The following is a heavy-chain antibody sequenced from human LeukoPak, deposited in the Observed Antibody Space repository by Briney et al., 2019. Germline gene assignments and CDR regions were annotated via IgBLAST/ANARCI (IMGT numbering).Heavy chain of an antibody. CDR2: IYYSGST. D-gene: IGHD6-19*01. Sequence: SETLSLTCTVSGGSFSSSSYYWGWIRQPPGKGLEWIGSIYYSGSTYYNPSLKSRVTISVDTSKNQFSLKLSSVTAADTAVYYCARHVRLVLTLDYWGQGTLVTVSS. V-gene: IGHV4-39*01. CDR3: ARHVRLVLTLDY. CDR1: GGSFSSSSYY. J-gene: IGHJ4*02.